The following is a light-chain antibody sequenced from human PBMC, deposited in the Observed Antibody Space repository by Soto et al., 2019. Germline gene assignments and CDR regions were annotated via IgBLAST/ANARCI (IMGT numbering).Light chain of an antibody. J-gene: IGLJ1*01. CDR3: ISYTTRRTLL. CDR1: SSDVGAYNF. CDR2: EVS. Sequence: QPVLTQPASVSGSPGQSITISCTGSSSDVGAYNFVSWYQQHPGQGPKLMIFEVSNRPSGASNRFSGSKSGNSASLTISGLQAEDEADYYCISYTTRRTLLFGNGTKVTV. V-gene: IGLV2-14*01.